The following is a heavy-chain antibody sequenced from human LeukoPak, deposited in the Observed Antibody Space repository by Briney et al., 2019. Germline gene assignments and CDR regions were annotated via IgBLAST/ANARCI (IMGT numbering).Heavy chain of an antibody. J-gene: IGHJ4*02. CDR2: ISYDGSNK. CDR1: GFTFSSYA. Sequence: GRSLRLSCAASGFTFSSYAMHWVRQAPGKGLEWVAVISYDGSNKYYVDSVKGRFTISRDNSKNTLYLQMNSLRAEDTAVYYCARDFTTVTTNWGQGTLVTVSS. V-gene: IGHV3-30-3*01. D-gene: IGHD4-17*01. CDR3: ARDFTTVTTN.